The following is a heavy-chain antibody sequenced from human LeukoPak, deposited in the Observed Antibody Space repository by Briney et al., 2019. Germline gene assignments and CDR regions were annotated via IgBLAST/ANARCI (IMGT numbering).Heavy chain of an antibody. V-gene: IGHV3-23*01. CDR1: GFTFSSYA. Sequence: RPGGSLRLSCAASGFTFSSYAMSWVRQAPGKGLEWVSAISGSGGSTYYADSVKGRFTISRDNSKNTLYLQMNSLRAEDTAVYYCAKDRVAVAGAYNWFDPWGQGTLVTVSS. D-gene: IGHD6-19*01. CDR2: ISGSGGST. CDR3: AKDRVAVAGAYNWFDP. J-gene: IGHJ5*02.